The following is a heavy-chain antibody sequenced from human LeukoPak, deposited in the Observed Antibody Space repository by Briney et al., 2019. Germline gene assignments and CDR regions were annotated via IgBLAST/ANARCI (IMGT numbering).Heavy chain of an antibody. V-gene: IGHV4-31*03. D-gene: IGHD4-17*01. Sequence: SETLSLTCTVSGGSISSGGYCWSWIRQHPGKGLEWIGYIYYSGSTYYNPSLESRVTISVDTSKNQFSLKLSSVTAADTAVYYCARWALDYGDYEGWFDPWGQGTLVTVSS. CDR1: GGSISSGGYC. J-gene: IGHJ5*02. CDR3: ARWALDYGDYEGWFDP. CDR2: IYYSGST.